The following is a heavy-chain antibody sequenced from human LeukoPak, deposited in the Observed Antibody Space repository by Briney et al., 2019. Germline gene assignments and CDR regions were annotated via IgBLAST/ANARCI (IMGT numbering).Heavy chain of an antibody. J-gene: IGHJ4*02. D-gene: IGHD5-12*01. CDR3: ARASGYAVGDY. CDR2: IYSGGDT. V-gene: IGHV3-53*01. CDR1: GFTVRSNY. Sequence: GGSLTLSCAASGFTVRSNYMRWFRQAPGKGLEWVSVIYSGGDTYYADSVKGRFSISRDNSKNTLYLQMNSLRAEDTAVYYCARASGYAVGDYWGQGTLVTVSS.